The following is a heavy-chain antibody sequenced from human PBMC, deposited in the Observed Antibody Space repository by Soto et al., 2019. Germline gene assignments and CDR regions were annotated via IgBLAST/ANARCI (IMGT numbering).Heavy chain of an antibody. D-gene: IGHD5-18*01. Sequence: HPGGSLRLSCAASGFTFSSYEMNWVRQAPGKGLEWVSYISSSGSTIYYADSVKGRFTISRDNAKNSLYLQMNSLRAEDTAVYYCARDQRIQLWLRGNWFDPWGQGTLVTVSS. J-gene: IGHJ5*02. V-gene: IGHV3-48*03. CDR2: ISSSGSTI. CDR3: ARDQRIQLWLRGNWFDP. CDR1: GFTFSSYE.